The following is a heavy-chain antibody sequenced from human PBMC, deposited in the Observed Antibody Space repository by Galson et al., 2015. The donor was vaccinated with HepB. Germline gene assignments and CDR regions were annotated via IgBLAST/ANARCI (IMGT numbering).Heavy chain of an antibody. CDR1: GYTFTTYD. CDR2: VNPSGTIT. J-gene: IGHJ4*02. D-gene: IGHD4-17*01. Sequence: SVKVSCKASGYTFTTYDMHWVRQAPGQGLEWMGKVNPSGTITRYAQEFQGRVTVTRDTSTSTDYLDLSSLRSEDTAVYYCARDGGHYGDLDYWGQGTLVTVSS. V-gene: IGHV1-46*01. CDR3: ARDGGHYGDLDY.